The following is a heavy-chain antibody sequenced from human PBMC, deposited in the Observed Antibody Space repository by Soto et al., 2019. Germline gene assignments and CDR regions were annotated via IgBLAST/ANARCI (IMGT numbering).Heavy chain of an antibody. CDR2: FFSAGAR. CDR1: GFTVSSNL. Sequence: HPGASLRLSCAASGFTVSSNLLNLVRQAPGKRLEWVSVFFSAGARYYADAQQGRFPISRDNPKNTLYLQLNSLRARDTAVYYCARGVSPFALEYWGEGTLVTVSA. J-gene: IGHJ4*02. CDR3: ARGVSPFALEY. V-gene: IGHV3-53*01. D-gene: IGHD3-10*01.